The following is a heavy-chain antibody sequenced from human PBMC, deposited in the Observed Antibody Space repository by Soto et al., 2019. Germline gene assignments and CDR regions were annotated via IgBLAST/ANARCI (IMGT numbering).Heavy chain of an antibody. CDR2: INEDGTET. V-gene: IGHV3-7*01. Sequence: GGSLRLSCVASGFTFANYAMTWVRQAPGKGLEWVANINEDGTETYYAESVRGRLTFSRDNAQNSLFLQMNSLRAEDTAVYYCARCITMVRGEVARGPKYYYYGLDVWGQGTTVTVSS. D-gene: IGHD3-10*01. J-gene: IGHJ6*02. CDR1: GFTFANYA. CDR3: ARCITMVRGEVARGPKYYYYGLDV.